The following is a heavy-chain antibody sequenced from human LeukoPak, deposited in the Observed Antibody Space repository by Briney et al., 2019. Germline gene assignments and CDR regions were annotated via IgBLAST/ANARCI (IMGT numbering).Heavy chain of an antibody. CDR2: ISGYNGNT. Sequence: ASVKVSCKASGDTFTTYGITWVRQAPGQGLEWMGWISGYNGNTEYTQKFQGRVAMTRDTSTSTAYMELRSLRSDDTAVYYCARFKSYYDFWSAPDYWGQGTLVTVSS. CDR1: GDTFTTYG. D-gene: IGHD3-3*01. CDR3: ARFKSYYDFWSAPDY. V-gene: IGHV1-18*01. J-gene: IGHJ4*02.